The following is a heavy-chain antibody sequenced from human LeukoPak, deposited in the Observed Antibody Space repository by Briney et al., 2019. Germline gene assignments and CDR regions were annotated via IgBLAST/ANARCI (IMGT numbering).Heavy chain of an antibody. CDR3: ARVRGYCSGGSCLGGYFDY. V-gene: IGHV3-23*01. D-gene: IGHD2-15*01. CDR2: ISGSGGST. Sequence: SGGSLRLSCAASGFTFSSYAMSWVRQAPGKGLEWVSAISGSGGSTYYADSVKGRFTISRDNSKNTLYLQMNSLRAEDTAVYYCARVRGYCSGGSCLGGYFDYWGQGTLVTVSS. J-gene: IGHJ4*02. CDR1: GFTFSSYA.